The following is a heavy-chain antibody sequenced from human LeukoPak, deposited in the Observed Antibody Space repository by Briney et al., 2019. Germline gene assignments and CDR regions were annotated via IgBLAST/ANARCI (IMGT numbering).Heavy chain of an antibody. CDR1: GFTFSTYW. J-gene: IGHJ4*02. CDR2: INQDGSQG. CDR3: VRHIDQ. Sequence: SGGSLRLACAASGFTFSTYWISWVRQAAGKGLELVANINQDGSQGAYFDSVKGRFTSSRDNAKHSLYLQMNSRRAEDVSLSYCVRHIDQWGQGTQV. V-gene: IGHV3-7*04.